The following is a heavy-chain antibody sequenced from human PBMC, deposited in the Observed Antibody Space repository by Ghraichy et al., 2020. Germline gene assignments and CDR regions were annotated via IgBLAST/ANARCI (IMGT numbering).Heavy chain of an antibody. Sequence: SETLSLTCTVSGGSISSSSYYWGWIRQSPGKGLEWIGSIYYSGSIYYNPSLKSRVTISVDTSKNQFSLKVRSVTAADTAVYNCASSGSSLGEYYFDYWGQGTLVTVSS. CDR1: GGSISSSSYY. CDR2: IYYSGSI. CDR3: ASSGSSLGEYYFDY. J-gene: IGHJ4*02. D-gene: IGHD1-26*01. V-gene: IGHV4-39*01.